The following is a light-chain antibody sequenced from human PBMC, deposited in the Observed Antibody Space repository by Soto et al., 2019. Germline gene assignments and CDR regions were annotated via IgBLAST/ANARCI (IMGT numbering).Light chain of an antibody. J-gene: IGKJ1*01. CDR2: DAS. CDR1: QDINKN. CDR3: QQFYNYPRT. Sequence: DIQRTRSPSSLAAAVGDRVTITCQASQDINKNLIWYQQIPGKAPKLLIYDASTLQTGVPSRFSGSGSGTGFTLTIIYRQSEDFGTYYCQQFYNYPRTFGQGTKVDIK. V-gene: IGKV1-16*01.